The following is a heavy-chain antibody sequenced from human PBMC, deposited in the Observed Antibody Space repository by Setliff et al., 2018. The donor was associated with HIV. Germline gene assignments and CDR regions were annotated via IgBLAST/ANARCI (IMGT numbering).Heavy chain of an antibody. J-gene: IGHJ4*02. CDR1: GGSISSSNW. CDR3: ARSXXXXGYTRYYFDY. D-gene: IGHD5-12*01. CDR2: IYHSGST. V-gene: IGHV4-4*02. Sequence: SETLSLTCAVSGGSISSSNWWSWVRQPPGKGLEWIGEIYHSGSTNYNPSLKSRVTIALDRSKTQFSLKLSSVTAADTAVYYCARSXXXXGYTRYYFDYWGQGTLVTVSS.